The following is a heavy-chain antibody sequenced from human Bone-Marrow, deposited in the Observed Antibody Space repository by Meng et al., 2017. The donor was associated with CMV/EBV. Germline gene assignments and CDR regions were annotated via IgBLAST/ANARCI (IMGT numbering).Heavy chain of an antibody. CDR1: GFTVSSNY. CDR3: ARDKRGTIFEY. V-gene: IGHV3-66*02. CDR2: IYSGGST. J-gene: IGHJ4*02. D-gene: IGHD5-24*01. Sequence: GGSLRLSCAASGFTVSSNYMSWVRQAPGKGLEWVSVIYSGGSTYYADSVKGRFTISRDNSKNTLYLQMNSLRAEDTAVYYCARDKRGTIFEYWGQGTLVTVSS.